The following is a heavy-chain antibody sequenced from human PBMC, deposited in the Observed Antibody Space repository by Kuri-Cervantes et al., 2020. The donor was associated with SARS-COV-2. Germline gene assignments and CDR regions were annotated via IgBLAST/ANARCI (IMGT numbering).Heavy chain of an antibody. V-gene: IGHV1-24*01. Sequence: GGSLRLSCKASGYTFTSYDINWVRQAPGKGLEWMGGFDPEDGETIYAQKFQGRVTMTEDTSTDTAYMELRSLRSDDTAVYYCARDSWQDWGQGTLVTVSS. D-gene: IGHD2-15*01. CDR3: ARDSWQD. J-gene: IGHJ4*02. CDR2: FDPEDGET. CDR1: GYTFTSYD.